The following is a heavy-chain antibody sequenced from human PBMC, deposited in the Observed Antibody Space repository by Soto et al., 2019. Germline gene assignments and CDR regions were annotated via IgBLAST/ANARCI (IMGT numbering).Heavy chain of an antibody. CDR1: GYSFTSYG. Sequence: QVPLVQSGAEVKEPGASVKVSCMASGYSFTSYGLIWLRQAPGQRLEWMGWISPYNGNTNYAQKLQGRGTMTTDTSTNTAYMELRSLRSDDTAVYYCARQFGVNPHFDYWGQGTLVAVSS. J-gene: IGHJ4*02. V-gene: IGHV1-18*01. CDR3: ARQFGVNPHFDY. D-gene: IGHD2-8*01. CDR2: ISPYNGNT.